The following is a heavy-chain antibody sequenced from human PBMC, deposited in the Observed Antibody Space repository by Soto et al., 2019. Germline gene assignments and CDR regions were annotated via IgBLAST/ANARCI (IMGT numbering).Heavy chain of an antibody. CDR1: GYSFATSG. CDR3: ARAGQYYDASGYAD. J-gene: IGHJ4*02. CDR2: ISVYNGNT. D-gene: IGHD3-22*01. Sequence: QVKLVQSGTEVKKPGASIKVSCKASGYSFATSGMTWVRQAPGQGLEWMGWISVYNGNTNYDQNLKDRATMTTDTATNTAYLEGRNLRSDDTAVYYCARAGQYYDASGYADWGQGTLVPVSS. V-gene: IGHV1-18*01.